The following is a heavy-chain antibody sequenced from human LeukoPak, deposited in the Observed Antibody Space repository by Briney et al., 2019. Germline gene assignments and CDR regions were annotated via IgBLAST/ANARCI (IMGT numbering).Heavy chain of an antibody. D-gene: IGHD6-19*01. CDR3: VRDNSSGWYYFDY. CDR1: GFTLSDYI. Sequence: GGSLRLSCVASGFTLSDYIMNWVCQAPGKGREWVSYISSGGSTIYYADSVKGRFTISRDNAKNSLYLQMNSLRDEDTAVYYCVRDNSSGWYYFDYWVQGTLVTVSS. CDR2: ISSGGSTI. V-gene: IGHV3-48*02. J-gene: IGHJ4*02.